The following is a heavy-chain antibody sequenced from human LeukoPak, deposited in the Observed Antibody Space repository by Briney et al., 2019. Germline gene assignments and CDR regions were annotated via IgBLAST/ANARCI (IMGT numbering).Heavy chain of an antibody. Sequence: PGGSLRLSCAASGFTFSRAWMSWVRQAPGKGLGWVGRVKSKTDGETTDYAAPVKGRFTISRDDSENTLYLQMNSLKTEDTAVYYCTTDSVAASGIFDSWGQGTLVTVSS. V-gene: IGHV3-15*05. CDR3: TTDSVAASGIFDS. D-gene: IGHD6-13*01. J-gene: IGHJ4*02. CDR2: VKSKTDGETT. CDR1: GFTFSRAW.